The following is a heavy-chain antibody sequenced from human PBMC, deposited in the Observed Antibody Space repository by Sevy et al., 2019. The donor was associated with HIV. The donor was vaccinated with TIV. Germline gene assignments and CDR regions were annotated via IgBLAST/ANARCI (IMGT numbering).Heavy chain of an antibody. Sequence: GGSLRLSCAASGFTFSRYAMNWVRQAPGKGLEWVSGISGSGGSGDKTNYADSVKGRFTISRHDSKNSLYLQLNSLRAEDTAIYYCARKYDSSGYFDYWGQGTLVTVSS. CDR2: ISGSGGSGDKT. J-gene: IGHJ4*02. CDR1: GFTFSRYA. CDR3: ARKYDSSGYFDY. D-gene: IGHD3-22*01. V-gene: IGHV3-23*01.